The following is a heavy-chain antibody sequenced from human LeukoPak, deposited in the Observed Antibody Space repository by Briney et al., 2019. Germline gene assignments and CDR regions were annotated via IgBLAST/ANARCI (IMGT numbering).Heavy chain of an antibody. D-gene: IGHD3-3*01. CDR3: ARQGPNYDFWSGSNWFDP. V-gene: IGHV5-51*01. CDR1: GHDFTTYW. CDR2: IHPADSET. Sequence: GESLKISCRSSGHDFTTYWIAWVRQLPGQGLEWMGIIHPADSETRYSPSFQGQVIISADTSISTAYLQWSSLKASDTAMYYCARQGPNYDFWSGSNWFDPWGQGTLVTVSS. J-gene: IGHJ5*02.